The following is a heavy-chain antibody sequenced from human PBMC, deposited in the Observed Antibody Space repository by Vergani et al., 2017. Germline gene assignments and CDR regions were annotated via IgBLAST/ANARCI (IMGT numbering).Heavy chain of an antibody. D-gene: IGHD6-13*01. CDR1: GHSIGSGFY. CDR3: ARGSRAAGYSGPDS. V-gene: IGHV4-38-2*02. Sequence: QVRLEESGPGLVKPSETLSLICSVSGHSIGSGFYWAWLRQSPGEGLQWLTSIHNRGKTYHNPSLKSRVSVSLDTSNNRFSLNLTSVTATDTAVYYCARGSRAAGYSGPDSWGQGTRVTVSS. CDR2: IHNRGKT. J-gene: IGHJ4*02.